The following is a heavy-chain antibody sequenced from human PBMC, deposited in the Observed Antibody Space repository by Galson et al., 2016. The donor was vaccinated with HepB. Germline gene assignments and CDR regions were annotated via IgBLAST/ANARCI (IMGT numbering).Heavy chain of an antibody. Sequence: SLXXSRAASGXXVSXXXMGXXXQPXXKGLXWVSVXYSSGSTDYADSXKGRFTISRDNPKNTLFLQMTSLRVDDTSVYYCGTSSRAWGFDAFDIWGQGNMVTVSX. D-gene: IGHD7-27*01. CDR3: GTSSRAWGFDAFDI. J-gene: IGHJ3*02. V-gene: IGHV3-53*01. CDR1: GXXVSXXX. CDR2: XYSSGST.